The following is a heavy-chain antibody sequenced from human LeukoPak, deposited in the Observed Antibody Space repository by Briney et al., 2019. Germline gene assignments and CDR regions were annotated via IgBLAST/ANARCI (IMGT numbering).Heavy chain of an antibody. V-gene: IGHV3-64*01. CDR1: GFTFSSYA. CDR2: ISSNGGST. J-gene: IGHJ6*03. Sequence: TGGSLRLSCAASGFTFSSYAMHWVRQAPGKGLEYVSAISSNGGSTYYANSVKGRFTISRDNSKNTLYLQMGSLRAEDMAVYYCARPRCGGDCYSGYYYMDVWGKGTTVTISS. CDR3: ARPRCGGDCYSGYYYMDV. D-gene: IGHD2-21*02.